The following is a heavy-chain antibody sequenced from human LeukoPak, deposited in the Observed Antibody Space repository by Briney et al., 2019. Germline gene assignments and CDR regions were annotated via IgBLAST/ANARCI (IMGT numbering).Heavy chain of an antibody. CDR2: ISSSGSTI. J-gene: IGHJ4*02. CDR3: ARDRGYSGYVGFDY. CDR1: GFTFSSYE. V-gene: IGHV3-48*03. D-gene: IGHD5-12*01. Sequence: PGGSLRLSCAASGFTFSSYEMNWVRRAPGKGLEWVSYISSSGSTIYYADSVKGRFTISRDSAKNSLYLQMNSLRAEDTAVYYCARDRGYSGYVGFDYWGQGTLVTVSS.